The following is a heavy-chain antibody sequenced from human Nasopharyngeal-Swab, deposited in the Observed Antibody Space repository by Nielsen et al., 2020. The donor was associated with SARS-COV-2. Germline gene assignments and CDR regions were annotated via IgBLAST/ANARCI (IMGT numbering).Heavy chain of an antibody. J-gene: IGHJ3*01. V-gene: IGHV3-9*01. CDR2: ISWNSGSI. D-gene: IGHD3-22*01. Sequence: SLKISCAASGFTFTSYAMNWVRHAPGKGLEWVSGISWNSGSITYADSVKGRFTISRDNAKNFLYLQMNSLRAEDTALYYCAKGGRIAMIEDFWGQGTMVTVSS. CDR3: AKGGRIAMIEDF. CDR1: GFTFTSYA.